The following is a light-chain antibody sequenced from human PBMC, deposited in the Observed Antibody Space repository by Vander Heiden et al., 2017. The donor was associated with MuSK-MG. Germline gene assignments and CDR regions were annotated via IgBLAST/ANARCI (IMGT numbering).Light chain of an antibody. Sequence: AIRMTQSPSSFSASTGDRVTITCRASQGISSYLAWYQQKPGKAPKLLIYAASTLQSGVPSRFSGSGSGTDFTLTISCLQSEDFATYYCQQYCSDLQGLTFGGGTKVEIK. J-gene: IGKJ4*01. CDR2: AAS. CDR1: QGISSY. V-gene: IGKV1-8*01. CDR3: QQYCSDLQGLT.